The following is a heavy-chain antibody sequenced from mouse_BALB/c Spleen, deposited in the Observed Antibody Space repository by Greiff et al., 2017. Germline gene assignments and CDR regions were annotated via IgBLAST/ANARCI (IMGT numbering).Heavy chain of an antibody. Sequence: LMESGPGLVKPSQSLSLTCSVTGYSIPSGYYWNWIRQFPGNKLEWMGYISYDGSNNYNPSLKNRISITRDTSKNQFFLKLNSVTTEDTATYYCARGLSFAYWGQGTLVTVSA. V-gene: IGHV3-6*02. CDR1: GYSIPSGYY. CDR3: ARGLSFAY. J-gene: IGHJ3*01. CDR2: ISYDGSN.